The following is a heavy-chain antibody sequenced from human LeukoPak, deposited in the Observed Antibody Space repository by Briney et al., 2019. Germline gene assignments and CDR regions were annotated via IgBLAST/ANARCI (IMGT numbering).Heavy chain of an antibody. V-gene: IGHV3-23*01. CDR2: ISGSGVST. J-gene: IGHJ3*02. CDR1: GFTFSSYT. Sequence: GGSLRLSCAASGFTFSSYTMSCVRQAPGKGLGWVSSISGSGVSTYYADYVKGRFTLSRDNSKNTSYLQINSLRAEDTAVYYCAKQWRGTGDAFDIWGQVTMLTVSS. D-gene: IGHD3/OR15-3a*01. CDR3: AKQWRGTGDAFDI.